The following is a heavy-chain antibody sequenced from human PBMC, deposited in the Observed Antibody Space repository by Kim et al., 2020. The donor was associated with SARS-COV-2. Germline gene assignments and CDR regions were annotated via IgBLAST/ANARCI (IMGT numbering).Heavy chain of an antibody. V-gene: IGHV4-34*01. J-gene: IGHJ6*02. CDR3: ARGGGYCSSTSCYEVKVKRSRRYYYYGMDV. CDR2: INHSGST. D-gene: IGHD2-2*01. Sequence: SETLSLTCAVYGGSFSGYYWSWIRQPPGKGLEWIGEINHSGSTNYNPSLKSRVTISVDTSKNQFSLKLSSVTAADTAVYYCARGGGYCSSTSCYEVKVKRSRRYYYYGMDVWGQGTTVTVSS. CDR1: GGSFSGYY.